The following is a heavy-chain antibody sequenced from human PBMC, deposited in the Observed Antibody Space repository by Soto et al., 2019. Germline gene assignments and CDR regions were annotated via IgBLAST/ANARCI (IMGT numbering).Heavy chain of an antibody. CDR3: AKVRTLYSSGWYDFFDY. Sequence: PGGSLRLSCAASGFTFSTYAMSWVRQTPGNGLEWVSAISGSGDVTYYADSVKGRFTISRDNSRNTLYLQMNSLRAEDTAVYYCAKVRTLYSSGWYDFFDYWGQGTLVTVSS. CDR1: GFTFSTYA. D-gene: IGHD6-19*01. CDR2: ISGSGDVT. V-gene: IGHV3-23*01. J-gene: IGHJ4*02.